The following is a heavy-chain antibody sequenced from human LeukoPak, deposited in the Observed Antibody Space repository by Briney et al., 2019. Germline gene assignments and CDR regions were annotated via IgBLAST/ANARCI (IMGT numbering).Heavy chain of an antibody. D-gene: IGHD3-16*02. J-gene: IGHJ4*02. CDR2: IISSSSYI. Sequence: GGSLRLSCAASGFTFSSYSMNWVRQAPGKGLEWVSSIISSSSYIYYADSVKGRFTISRDNAKNSLYLQMNSLRAEDTAVYYCARDRDMITFGGVIAPPDYWGQGTLVTVSS. CDR3: ARDRDMITFGGVIAPPDY. V-gene: IGHV3-21*01. CDR1: GFTFSSYS.